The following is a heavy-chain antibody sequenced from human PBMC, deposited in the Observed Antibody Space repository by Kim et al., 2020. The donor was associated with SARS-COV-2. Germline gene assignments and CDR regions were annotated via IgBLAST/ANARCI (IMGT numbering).Heavy chain of an antibody. V-gene: IGHV3-74*01. J-gene: IGHJ6*02. D-gene: IGHD4-4*01. Sequence: GGFLRLSCATSGFTVTDYWMHWVRQAPGKGLVWVSRIRSGGTGISYADSVKGRFTISRDNVNNTLYLQMNNLRAEDTALYYCTSDTVLYGLDVWGQGTPVTVSS. CDR1: GFTVTDYW. CDR2: IRSGGTGI. CDR3: TSDTVLYGLDV.